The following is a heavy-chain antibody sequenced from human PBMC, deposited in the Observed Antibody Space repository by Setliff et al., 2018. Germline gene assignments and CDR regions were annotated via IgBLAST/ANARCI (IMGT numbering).Heavy chain of an antibody. J-gene: IGHJ3*02. D-gene: IGHD3-16*01. CDR3: ARDGGGDSDAFDI. CDR1: GYAFTDNY. V-gene: IGHV1-2*02. Sequence: ASVKVSCKTSGYAFTDNYIHWVRQAPGQGLEWMGWINPKTGGTNLAQKFQGRVTMTSDTSISTAYMELGRLRSDDTAVYFCARDGGGDSDAFDIWGQGTMVTVSS. CDR2: INPKTGGT.